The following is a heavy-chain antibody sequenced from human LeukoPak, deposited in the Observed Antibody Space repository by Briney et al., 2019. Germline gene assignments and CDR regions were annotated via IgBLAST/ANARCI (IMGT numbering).Heavy chain of an antibody. CDR1: GGSISSSSYY. J-gene: IGHJ4*02. V-gene: IGHV4-39*07. CDR2: IYYSGST. Sequence: SETLSLTCTVSGGSISSSSYYWGWIRQPPGKGLEWIGSIYYSGSTYYNPSLKSRVTISVDTSKNQFSLKLSSVTAADTAVYYCARFGIAAAGSSYWGQGTLVTVSS. D-gene: IGHD6-13*01. CDR3: ARFGIAAAGSSY.